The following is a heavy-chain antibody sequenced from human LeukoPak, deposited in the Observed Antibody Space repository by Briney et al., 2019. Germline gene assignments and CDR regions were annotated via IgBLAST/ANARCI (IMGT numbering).Heavy chain of an antibody. D-gene: IGHD6-6*01. CDR1: GGTFSSYA. V-gene: IGHV1-69*05. J-gene: IGHJ4*02. CDR2: IIPIFGTA. Sequence: GASVKVSCKASGGTFSSYAISWVRQAPGQGLEWMGGIIPIFGTANYAQKFQGRVTITTDESTSTAYMELSSLRSEDTAVYYCARGSPVPGQLAQPVAFDYWGQGTLVTVSS. CDR3: ARGSPVPGQLAQPVAFDY.